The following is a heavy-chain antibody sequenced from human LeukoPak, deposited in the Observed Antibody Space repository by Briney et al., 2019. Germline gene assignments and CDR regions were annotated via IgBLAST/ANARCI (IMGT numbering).Heavy chain of an antibody. J-gene: IGHJ4*02. CDR1: GFAFSTSS. D-gene: IGHD3-22*01. V-gene: IGHV3-21*04. Sequence: GGSLRLSCAVSGFAFSTSSMNWVRQAPGKGLEWVSSISSSSSYIYYADSVKGRFTISRDNAKNSLYLQMNSLRAEDTAVYHCARLTYYYDSSGYYLFDYWGQGTLVTVSS. CDR3: ARLTYYYDSSGYYLFDY. CDR2: ISSSSSYI.